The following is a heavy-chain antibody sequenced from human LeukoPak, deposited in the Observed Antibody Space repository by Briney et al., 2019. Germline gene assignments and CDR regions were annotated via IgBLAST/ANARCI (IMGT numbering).Heavy chain of an antibody. CDR2: ISYDGSNK. Sequence: GRSLRLSCAASGFTFSSYAMHWVRQAPGKGLEWVAAISYDGSNKYYADSVKGRFTISRDNSKNTLYLQMNSLRAEDTAVYYCAREVVPAARYPYGMDVWGKGTTVTVSS. CDR1: GFTFSSYA. J-gene: IGHJ6*04. CDR3: AREVVPAARYPYGMDV. D-gene: IGHD2-2*01. V-gene: IGHV3-30*04.